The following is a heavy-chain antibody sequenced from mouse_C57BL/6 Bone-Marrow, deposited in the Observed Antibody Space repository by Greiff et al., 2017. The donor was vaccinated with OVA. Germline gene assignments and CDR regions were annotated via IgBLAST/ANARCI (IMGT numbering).Heavy chain of an antibody. D-gene: IGHD2-5*01. CDR3: TRSYSNYGDFDY. J-gene: IGHJ2*01. CDR2: IDPETGGT. V-gene: IGHV1-15*01. Sequence: VKLVESGAELVRPGASVTLSCKASGYTFTDYEMHWVKQTPVHGLEWIGAIDPETGGTAYNQKFKGKAILTAYKSSSTAYMELRSLTSEDSAVYYCTRSYSNYGDFDYWGQGTTLTVSS. CDR1: GYTFTDYE.